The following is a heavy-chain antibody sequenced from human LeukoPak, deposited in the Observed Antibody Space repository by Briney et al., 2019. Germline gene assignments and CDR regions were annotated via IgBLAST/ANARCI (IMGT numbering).Heavy chain of an antibody. D-gene: IGHD3-9*01. CDR1: GFTFSSYD. CDR3: ARDFDRAGDYHHFDF. CDR2: IGTAGDT. J-gene: IGHJ4*02. V-gene: IGHV3-13*01. Sequence: GGSLRLSCAASGFTFSSYDMHWVRQATGKGLEWVSAIGTAGDTYYPGSVKGRFTISRDNAKNSLYLQMDSLRAEDTAVYYCARDFDRAGDYHHFDFWGQGTLVTVSS.